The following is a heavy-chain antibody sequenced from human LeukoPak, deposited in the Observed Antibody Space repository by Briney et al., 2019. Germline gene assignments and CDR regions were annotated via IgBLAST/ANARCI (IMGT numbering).Heavy chain of an antibody. CDR2: ISIYSGDT. V-gene: IGHV1-18*01. CDR3: AREDRYYFDY. J-gene: IGHJ4*02. CDR1: GGTFSSYA. Sequence: ASVKVSCKASGGTFSSYAISWVRQAPGQGLEWMAWISIYSGDTKYAQKFQGRVTMTTDTSTSTAYMELRSLRSDDTAVYYCAREDRYYFDYWGQGTLVTVSS.